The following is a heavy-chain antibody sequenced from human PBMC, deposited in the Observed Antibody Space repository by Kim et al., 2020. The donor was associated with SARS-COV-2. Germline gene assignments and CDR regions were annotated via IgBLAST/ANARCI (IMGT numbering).Heavy chain of an antibody. Sequence: GGSLRLSCAASGFSFSDYFIDWVRQAPGKGLEWVGRTRDKGNDYTTEYVASVEGRLTISRDDSKNSLYLQMNSLRTEDTAIYYCARAIGGNYFDSWGQGTLVTVSS. CDR2: TRDKGNDYTT. V-gene: IGHV3-72*01. CDR3: ARAIGGNYFDS. CDR1: GFSFSDYF. J-gene: IGHJ4*02.